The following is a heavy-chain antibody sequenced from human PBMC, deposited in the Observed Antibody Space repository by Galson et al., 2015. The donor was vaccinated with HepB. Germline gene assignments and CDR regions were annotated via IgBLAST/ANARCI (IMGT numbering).Heavy chain of an antibody. D-gene: IGHD6-19*01. CDR2: ISYDGRNK. CDR3: AKDPYLYHALAGNMAGFDY. V-gene: IGHV3-30*18. J-gene: IGHJ4*02. CDR1: GVTFSNYG. Sequence: SLRLSCAASGVTFSNYGFHWARQAPGKGLEWVTVISYDGRNKHYADSVKGRFTISRDNSKNMVYLQMNSLRAEDTALYYCAKDPYLYHALAGNMAGFDYWGQGTLVTVSS.